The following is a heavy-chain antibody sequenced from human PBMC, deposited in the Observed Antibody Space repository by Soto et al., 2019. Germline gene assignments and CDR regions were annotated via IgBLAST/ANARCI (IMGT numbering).Heavy chain of an antibody. CDR3: ARVHRYSSGWYAGYYGMDV. D-gene: IGHD6-19*01. CDR2: ISGSGGST. V-gene: IGHV3-23*01. CDR1: GFTFSSYA. Sequence: EVQLLESGGGLVQPGGSLRLSCAASGFTFSSYAMSWVRQAPGKGLEWVSAISGSGGSTYYADSVKGRFTISRDNSKNTLYLQMNSLRAEDTAVYYCARVHRYSSGWYAGYYGMDVWGQGTTVTVSS. J-gene: IGHJ6*02.